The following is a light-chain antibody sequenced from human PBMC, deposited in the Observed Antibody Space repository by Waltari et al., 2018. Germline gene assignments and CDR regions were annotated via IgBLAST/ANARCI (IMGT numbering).Light chain of an antibody. CDR3: AAWDDSLSGRV. CDR2: RNN. J-gene: IGLJ3*02. V-gene: IGLV1-47*01. Sequence: QSILTQPPSASGTPGPRVTISCSVSRSNLGNHYVYWYQQPPGPAPKLLIYRNNQRPSGVPDRFSGSKSGTSASLAISGLRSEDEADYYCAAWDDSLSGRVFGGGTKVTVL. CDR1: RSNLGNHY.